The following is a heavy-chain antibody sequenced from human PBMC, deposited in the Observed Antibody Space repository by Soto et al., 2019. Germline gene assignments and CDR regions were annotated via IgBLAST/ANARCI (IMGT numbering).Heavy chain of an antibody. CDR2: IYPGDSDT. CDR1: GYSFTSYW. Sequence: GESLKISCKCSGYSFTSYWIGLVRQMPGKGLEWMGIIYPGDSDTRYSPSFQGQVTISADKSISTAYLQWSSLKASDTAMYYCASSIAVAGLSTFDYWGQGTLVTVSS. J-gene: IGHJ4*02. CDR3: ASSIAVAGLSTFDY. D-gene: IGHD6-19*01. V-gene: IGHV5-51*01.